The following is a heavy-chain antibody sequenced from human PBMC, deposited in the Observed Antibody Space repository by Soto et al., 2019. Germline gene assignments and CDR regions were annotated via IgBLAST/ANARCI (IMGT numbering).Heavy chain of an antibody. CDR2: IDPRDSYT. J-gene: IGHJ5*02. CDR1: GYSFTSYW. CDR3: ARSSLAGAGIYANLFDP. D-gene: IGHD6-13*01. V-gene: IGHV5-10-1*01. Sequence: GESLKISCKGSGYSFTSYWIGWVRQMPGKGLEWMGRIDPRDSYTNYSPSFEVHVTFSVDKSVSTAYLQWSSLKASDTALYYCARSSLAGAGIYANLFDPWGQRTLVTVSS.